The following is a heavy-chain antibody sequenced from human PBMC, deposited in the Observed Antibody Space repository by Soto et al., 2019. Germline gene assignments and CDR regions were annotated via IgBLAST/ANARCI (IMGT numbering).Heavy chain of an antibody. J-gene: IGHJ4*02. CDR2: INTDNGNT. V-gene: IGHV1-3*04. CDR3: ARAPSGYYFDK. Sequence: QVQRVQSGAEVKKPGASVKFSCKASGYTFTSYAIHWVRQAPGQSLECMGWINTDNGNTKYSQKFQDRVTITRDTSASTAYMELSSLRSEDTAVYFCARAPSGYYFDKWGQGTLVTVSS. CDR1: GYTFTSYA. D-gene: IGHD3-10*01.